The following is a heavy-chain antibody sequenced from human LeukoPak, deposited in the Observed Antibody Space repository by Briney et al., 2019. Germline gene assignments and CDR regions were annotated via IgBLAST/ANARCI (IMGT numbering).Heavy chain of an antibody. CDR2: IYYSGST. D-gene: IGHD3-22*01. J-gene: IGHJ4*02. CDR3: ARSGFYDSSGYYYMPFDY. Sequence: SETLSLTCTVSGGSISSYYWSWIRQPPGKGLEWIGYIYYSGSTNYNPSLKSRVTISVDTSKNQFSLKLSSVTAADTAVYYCARSGFYDSSGYYYMPFDYWGQGTLVTVSS. V-gene: IGHV4-59*08. CDR1: GGSISSYY.